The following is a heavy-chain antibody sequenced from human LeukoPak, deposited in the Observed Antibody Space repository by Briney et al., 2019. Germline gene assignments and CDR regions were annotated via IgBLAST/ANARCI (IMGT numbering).Heavy chain of an antibody. Sequence: SETLSLTCTVSGGFISSSSYYWGWIRQPPGKGLEWIGSIYYSGSTYYNPSLKSRVTISVDTSKNQFSLKLSSVTAADTAVYYCAQYCSGGSCVRRAFDIWGQGTMVTVSS. CDR3: AQYCSGGSCVRRAFDI. J-gene: IGHJ3*02. D-gene: IGHD2-15*01. V-gene: IGHV4-39*01. CDR1: GGFISSSSYY. CDR2: IYYSGST.